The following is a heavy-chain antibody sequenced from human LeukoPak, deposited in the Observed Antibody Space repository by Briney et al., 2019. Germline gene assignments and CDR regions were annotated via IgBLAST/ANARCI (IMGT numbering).Heavy chain of an antibody. J-gene: IGHJ1*01. CDR1: GAAFSGYY. CDR2: INHSGST. V-gene: IGHV4-34*01. CDR3: ARGHAPVTTKVSYFQH. D-gene: IGHD4-17*01. Sequence: SETLSLTCTVYGAAFSGYYWSWIRQPPGKALQWIGEINHSGSTNYNPSLKSRGAILVGTSKNQFSLKLSSVTAADTAVYYCARGHAPVTTKVSYFQHWGQGTLVTVSS.